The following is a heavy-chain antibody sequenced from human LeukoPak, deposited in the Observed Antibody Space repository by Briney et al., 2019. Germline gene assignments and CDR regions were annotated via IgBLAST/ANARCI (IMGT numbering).Heavy chain of an antibody. CDR2: ISAYNGNT. Sequence: GASVKVSCKXSGYTFTSYGISWVRQAPRQGLEWMGRISAYNGNTNYAQKLQGRVTMTTDTSTSTAYMELRSLRSDDTAVYYCARTSMVRGMAHDYWGQGTLVTVSS. J-gene: IGHJ4*02. D-gene: IGHD3-10*01. V-gene: IGHV1-18*01. CDR1: GYTFTSYG. CDR3: ARTSMVRGMAHDY.